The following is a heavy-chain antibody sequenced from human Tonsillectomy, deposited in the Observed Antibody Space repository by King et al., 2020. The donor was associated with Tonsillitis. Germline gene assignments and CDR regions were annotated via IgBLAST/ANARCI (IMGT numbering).Heavy chain of an antibody. D-gene: IGHD5-12*01. CDR1: GGSISNYY. V-gene: IGHV4-59*08. CDR3: ASVSRSGSEFHY. Sequence: QLQESGPGLAKPSETLSLTCTVSGGSISNYYWSWIRQPPGKGLEWIGYIYYSGSTNYSPSLKSRVTISVDTSKNQFSLKLTSVTAADTAVYYCASVSRSGSEFHYCGQGTLVTVSS. J-gene: IGHJ4*02. CDR2: IYYSGST.